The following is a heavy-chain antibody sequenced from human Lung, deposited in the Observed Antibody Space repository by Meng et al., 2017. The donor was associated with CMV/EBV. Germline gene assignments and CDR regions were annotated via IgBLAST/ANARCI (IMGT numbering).Heavy chain of an antibody. CDR2: TSYTGAT. J-gene: IGHJ5*02. Sequence: CPFSGASISRYDYYWSWIRQPPGKGLEWIGSTSYTGATHYNPSLKTRVSFSLDTSKSQFSLRLTSVTAADTAMYYCVRVATHTSWYDPWGPGTLVTVSS. CDR3: VRVATHTSWYDP. D-gene: IGHD1-1*01. V-gene: IGHV4-30-4*08. CDR1: GASISRYDYY.